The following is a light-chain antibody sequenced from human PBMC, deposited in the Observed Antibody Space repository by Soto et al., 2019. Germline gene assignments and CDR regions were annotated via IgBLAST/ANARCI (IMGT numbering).Light chain of an antibody. CDR1: QSLLHITGETF. V-gene: IGKV2D-29*02. CDR2: EVS. J-gene: IGKJ5*01. CDR3: MQSTQLPPT. Sequence: DVVMTQSPLSLSVTPGQPASISCKSSQSLLHITGETFLFWYLQKPGQSPQLLIYEVSTRVSGVPDRCSGSGSGTDVTLEISRVETDDVGSYYCMQSTQLPPTFGQGTRRGIE.